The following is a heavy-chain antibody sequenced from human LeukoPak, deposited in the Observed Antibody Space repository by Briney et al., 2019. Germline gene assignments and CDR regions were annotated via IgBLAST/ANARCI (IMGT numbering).Heavy chain of an antibody. CDR3: ATLVGATGNYFDY. CDR2: FDPEDGET. D-gene: IGHD1-26*01. V-gene: IGHV1-24*01. CDR1: GGTFSSYA. J-gene: IGHJ4*02. Sequence: ASVKVSCKASGGTFSSYAISWVRQAPGKGLEWMGGFDPEDGETIYAQKFQGRVTMTEDTSTDTAYMELSSLRSEDTAVYYCATLVGATGNYFDYWGQGTLVTVSS.